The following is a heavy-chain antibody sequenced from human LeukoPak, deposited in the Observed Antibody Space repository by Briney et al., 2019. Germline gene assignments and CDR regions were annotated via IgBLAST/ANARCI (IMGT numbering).Heavy chain of an antibody. J-gene: IGHJ4*02. V-gene: IGHV1-24*01. D-gene: IGHD2-2*01. Sequence: ASVKVSCKVSGYTLTELSMHWVRQAPGKGLEWMGGFEPEDDETMYAQKFQGRVTMTEETSTDTAYMELSSLRSEDTAVYYCATGPPSQYCSSTSCYYNYFDYWGQGTLVTVSS. CDR3: ATGPPSQYCSSTSCYYNYFDY. CDR2: FEPEDDET. CDR1: GYTLTELS.